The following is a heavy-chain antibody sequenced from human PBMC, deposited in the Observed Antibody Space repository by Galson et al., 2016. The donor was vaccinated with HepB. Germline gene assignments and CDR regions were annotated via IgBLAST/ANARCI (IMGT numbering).Heavy chain of an antibody. D-gene: IGHD6-13*01. CDR3: ARWGTSSWYDY. CDR2: ISSTGGTT. CDR1: GFTFSSYA. V-gene: IGHV3-64*02. J-gene: IGHJ4*02. Sequence: SLRLSCAASGFTFSSYAMHWVRQAPGKGLEYVSAISSTGGTTYYADSVKGRFTISRDNSKNTLYLQMGSLRAEDMAVYYCARWGTSSWYDYWGQGTLVTVSS.